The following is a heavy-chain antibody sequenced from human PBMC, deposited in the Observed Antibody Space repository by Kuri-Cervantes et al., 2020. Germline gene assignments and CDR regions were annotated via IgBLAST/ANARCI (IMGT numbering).Heavy chain of an antibody. CDR2: IKQDGSEK. V-gene: IGHV3-7*01. CDR3: ARDADIAAAGTINYYYYYGMDV. CDR1: GFTFSSYW. D-gene: IGHD6-13*01. J-gene: IGHJ6*02. Sequence: GGSLRLSCAASGFTFSSYWMSWVRQAPGKGLEWVANIKQDGSEKYYVDSVKGRFTISRDNAKNSLYLQVNSLRAEDTAVYYCARDADIAAAGTINYYYYYGMDVWGQGTMVTVSS.